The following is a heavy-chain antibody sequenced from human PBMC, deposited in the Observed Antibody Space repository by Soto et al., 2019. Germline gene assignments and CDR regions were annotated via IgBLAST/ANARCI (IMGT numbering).Heavy chain of an antibody. CDR1: GFTFSNYW. D-gene: IGHD6-19*01. Sequence: PGGSLRLSCAASGFTFSNYWMSWVRQAPGKGLEWVANIKQDGSEKYYVDSVKGRFTISRDNAKTSLYLQMNSLRAEDTAVYYCVREEVGNSGGWYQGRHYYGMDVWGQGTTVTVSS. V-gene: IGHV3-7*04. CDR3: VREEVGNSGGWYQGRHYYGMDV. J-gene: IGHJ6*02. CDR2: IKQDGSEK.